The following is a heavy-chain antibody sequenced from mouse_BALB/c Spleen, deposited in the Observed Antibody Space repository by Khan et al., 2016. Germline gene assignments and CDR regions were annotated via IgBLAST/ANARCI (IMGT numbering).Heavy chain of an antibody. V-gene: IGHV1-77*01. J-gene: IGHJ4*01. D-gene: IGHD3-3*01. CDR3: AKGLGAMDY. CDR1: GYTFTDYV. CDR2: IYPGSGST. Sequence: VQLQQSGPELVKPGASVKMSCKASGYTFTDYVISWVKQRTGQGLEWIGEIYPGSGSTYYNEKFKEKATLTADKSSNTDYMQLSSLTSEDSAVYFCAKGLGAMDYWGQGTSVTVSS.